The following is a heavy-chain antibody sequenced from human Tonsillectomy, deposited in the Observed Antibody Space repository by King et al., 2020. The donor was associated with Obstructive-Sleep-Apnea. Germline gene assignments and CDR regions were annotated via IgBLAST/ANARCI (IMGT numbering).Heavy chain of an antibody. D-gene: IGHD5-12*01. V-gene: IGHV3-74*01. Sequence: VQLVESGGGLVQPGGSLRLSCAVSEFTFSSYWMHWVRQAPGKGLVWVSRISSDGSGTYYADSVKGRFTISRDNAKSTLYLQMSSLRAEDTAVYYCARANTYIAYDYGPDYWGQGTLVTVSS. J-gene: IGHJ4*02. CDR3: ARANTYIAYDYGPDY. CDR1: EFTFSSYW. CDR2: ISSDGSGT.